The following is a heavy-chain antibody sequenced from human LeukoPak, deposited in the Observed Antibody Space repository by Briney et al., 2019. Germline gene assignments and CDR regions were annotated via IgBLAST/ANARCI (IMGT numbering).Heavy chain of an antibody. D-gene: IGHD5-12*01. Sequence: SETLSLTCTVSGGSISSYYWTWIRQPRGKGLEWIGYIHYSGSTNYHPSLKSRVSLSVDTSKKQFSLELSSVTAADTAMYYCARGLLVGNSGYYFDYWGQGTLVTVSS. CDR1: GGSISSYY. CDR2: IHYSGST. J-gene: IGHJ4*02. V-gene: IGHV4-59*01. CDR3: ARGLLVGNSGYYFDY.